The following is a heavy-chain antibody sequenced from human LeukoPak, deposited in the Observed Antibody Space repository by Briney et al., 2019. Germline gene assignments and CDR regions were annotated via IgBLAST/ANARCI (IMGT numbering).Heavy chain of an antibody. V-gene: IGHV3-30*18. J-gene: IGHJ4*02. CDR3: AKGRSGFDY. CDR2: ISYDGSNK. CDR1: GFTFSSYG. D-gene: IGHD6-25*01. Sequence: GGSLRLSCAASGFTFSSYGMHWVRQATGKGLEWVAVISYDGSNKYYADSVKGRFTISRDNSKNTLYLQMNSLRAEDTAVYYCAKGRSGFDYWGQGTLVTVSS.